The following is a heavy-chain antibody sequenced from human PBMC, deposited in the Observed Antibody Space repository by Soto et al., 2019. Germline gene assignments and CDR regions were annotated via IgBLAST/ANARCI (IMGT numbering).Heavy chain of an antibody. J-gene: IGHJ6*02. Sequence: SSETLSLTCTVSGASMNSATEYWAWIRQHPGKGLEWLGHIHYSGSTYYNPSLKNRLTISVDTSKTQFSLTLSSVTAADTAVYYCARDRRVLERRGGYYYYVMDVWGQGTTVTVSS. CDR3: ARDRRVLERRGGYYYYVMDV. CDR1: GASMNSATEY. CDR2: IHYSGST. V-gene: IGHV4-31*03. D-gene: IGHD1-1*01.